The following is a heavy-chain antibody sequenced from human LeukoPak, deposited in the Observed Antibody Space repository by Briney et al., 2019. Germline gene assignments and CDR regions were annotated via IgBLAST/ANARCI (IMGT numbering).Heavy chain of an antibody. CDR3: ARGRRDNWFDP. J-gene: IGHJ5*02. CDR1: GESFSVYY. CDR2: INHGGST. Sequence: SETLSLTCAVYGESFSVYYWSWSWIRQPPGKGLEWIGEINHGGSTNYNPSLKSRVTISVDTSKNQFSLKLSSVTAADTAVYYCARGRRDNWFDPWGQGTLVTVSS. V-gene: IGHV4-34*01.